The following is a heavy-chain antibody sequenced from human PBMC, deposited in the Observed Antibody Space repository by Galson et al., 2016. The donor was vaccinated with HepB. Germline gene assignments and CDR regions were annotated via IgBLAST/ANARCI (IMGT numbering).Heavy chain of an antibody. J-gene: IGHJ4*02. Sequence: PALVKPTQTLTLTCTFSGFSLSTKGVAVGWIRQPPGKALEWLALIYWDDDKRYSPSLKNRLTITKDTSKNQVVLTMTNMDPVDTATYYCVYDSGNDWVFDYWGQGTLVTVSS. V-gene: IGHV2-5*02. CDR1: GFSLSTKGVA. CDR2: IYWDDDK. CDR3: VYDSGNDWVFDY. D-gene: IGHD5-12*01.